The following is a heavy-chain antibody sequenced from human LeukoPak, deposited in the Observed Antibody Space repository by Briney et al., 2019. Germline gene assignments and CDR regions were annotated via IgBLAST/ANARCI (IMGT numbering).Heavy chain of an antibody. CDR1: GYTFTNYY. D-gene: IGHD3-16*01. Sequence: ASVKVSCNATGYTFTNYYIHWVRQAPGQGLEWMGRINPNSGGANYAENFQGRVTMTKDTSISTANMELSRLRSDDTAVYYCAITYANNAFDLWGQGAMVTVSS. J-gene: IGHJ3*01. V-gene: IGHV1-2*06. CDR2: INPNSGGA. CDR3: AITYANNAFDL.